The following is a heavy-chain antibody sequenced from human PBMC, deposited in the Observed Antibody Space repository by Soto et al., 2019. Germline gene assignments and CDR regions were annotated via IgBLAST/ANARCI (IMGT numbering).Heavy chain of an antibody. CDR2: IYYSGST. CDR1: GGSISSGGYY. D-gene: IGHD2-8*02. J-gene: IGHJ5*02. Sequence: PSETLSLTCTVSGGSISSGGYYWSWIRQHPGKGLEWIGYIYYSGSTYYNPSLKSRVTISVDTSKNQFSLKLSSVTAADTAVYYCARATLYCTGGSCSFGWFDPWGQGTLVTVSS. CDR3: ARATLYCTGGSCSFGWFDP. V-gene: IGHV4-31*03.